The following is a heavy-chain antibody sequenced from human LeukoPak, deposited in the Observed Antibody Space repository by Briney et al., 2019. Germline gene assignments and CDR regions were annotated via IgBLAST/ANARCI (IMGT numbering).Heavy chain of an antibody. D-gene: IGHD3-16*01. CDR3: ASGLGEHYYYMDV. J-gene: IGHJ6*03. CDR2: IIPIFGTA. V-gene: IGHV1-69*05. CDR1: GGTFSSYA. Sequence: SVKVSCKASGGTFSSYAISWVRRAPGQGLEWMGGIIPIFGTANYAQKFQGRVTITTDESTSTAYMELSSLRSEDTAVYYCASGLGEHYYYMDVWGKGTTVTVSS.